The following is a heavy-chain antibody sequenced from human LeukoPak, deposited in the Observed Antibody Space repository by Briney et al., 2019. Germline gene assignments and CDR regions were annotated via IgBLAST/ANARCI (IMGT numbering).Heavy chain of an antibody. J-gene: IGHJ3*02. D-gene: IGHD3-22*01. CDR3: VKGLYYYDSSGYPSGI. Sequence: GGSLRLSCAASGFTFSSCAMSWVRQAPGKGLEWVSGISGSGGSTYYADSVKGRFTISGDNSKNTLYLQMNSLRAEDTAVYYCVKGLYYYDSSGYPSGIWGQGTMVTVSS. V-gene: IGHV3-23*01. CDR2: ISGSGGST. CDR1: GFTFSSCA.